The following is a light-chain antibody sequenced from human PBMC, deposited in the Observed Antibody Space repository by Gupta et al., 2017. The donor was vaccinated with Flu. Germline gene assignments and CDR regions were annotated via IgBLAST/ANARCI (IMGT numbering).Light chain of an antibody. Sequence: DIVLTPSPGTLSWSPGERGTRSCRASQSVDSSYLAWYQQKPGQAPRLLIYGASSRAAGIPEKVSGSESGTDFTLTISRLEPEDYAVYYCQQYGNFGQGTRLEIK. V-gene: IGKV3-20*01. CDR2: GAS. CDR3: QQYGN. J-gene: IGKJ5*01. CDR1: QSVDSSY.